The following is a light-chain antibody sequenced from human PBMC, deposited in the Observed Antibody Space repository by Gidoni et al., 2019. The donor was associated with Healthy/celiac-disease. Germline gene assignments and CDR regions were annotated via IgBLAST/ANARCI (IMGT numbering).Light chain of an antibody. CDR1: QGISSY. CDR2: AAS. Sequence: DIQLTQSPSFLSASVGDRVTITCRASQGISSYLAWYQQKPGKAPKLLIYAASTLHSGVPSRFSGSGSGTEFTLTISSLQPEDFATYYCQQLNSYPQTFGQGTKVKIK. J-gene: IGKJ1*01. CDR3: QQLNSYPQT. V-gene: IGKV1-9*01.